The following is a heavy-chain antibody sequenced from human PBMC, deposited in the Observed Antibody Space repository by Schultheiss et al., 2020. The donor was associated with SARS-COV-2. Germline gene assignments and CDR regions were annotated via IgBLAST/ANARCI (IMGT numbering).Heavy chain of an antibody. CDR1: GGSISSYY. J-gene: IGHJ4*02. CDR2: IYHSGST. V-gene: IGHV4-59*08. D-gene: IGHD6-19*01. Sequence: SETLSLTCTVSGGSISSYYWSWIRQPPGKGLEWIGEIYHSGSTNYNPSLKSRVTISVDTSKNQFSLKLSSVTAADTAVYYCARHAAVADTFDYWGQGTLVTVSS. CDR3: ARHAAVADTFDY.